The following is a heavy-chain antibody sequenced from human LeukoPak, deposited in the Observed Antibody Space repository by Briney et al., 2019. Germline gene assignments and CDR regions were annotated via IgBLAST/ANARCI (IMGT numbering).Heavy chain of an antibody. CDR2: ISSSSSTI. CDR3: ARDWSSLAVAGTWYYFDY. V-gene: IGHV3-48*01. J-gene: IGHJ4*02. D-gene: IGHD6-19*01. CDR1: GFTFSSYS. Sequence: GGSLRLSCAASGFTFSSYSMNWVRQAPGKGLKWVSYISSSSSTIYYADSVKGRFTISRDNAKNSLYLQMNSLRAEDTAVYYCARDWSSLAVAGTWYYFDYWGQGTLVTVSS.